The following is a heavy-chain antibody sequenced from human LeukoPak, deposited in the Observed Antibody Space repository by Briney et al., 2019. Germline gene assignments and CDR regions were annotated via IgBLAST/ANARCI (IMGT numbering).Heavy chain of an antibody. CDR1: GGSFSGYY. D-gene: IGHD4-23*01. CDR3: ASTDPSYRAVAPGY. CDR2: INHSGST. J-gene: IGHJ4*02. V-gene: IGHV4-34*01. Sequence: SETLSLTCAVYGGSFSGYYWSWIRQPPGKGLEWIGEINHSGSTNYNPSLKSRVTISVDTSKNQFSLKLSSVTAADTAVYYCASTDPSYRAVAPGYWGQGTLVTVSS.